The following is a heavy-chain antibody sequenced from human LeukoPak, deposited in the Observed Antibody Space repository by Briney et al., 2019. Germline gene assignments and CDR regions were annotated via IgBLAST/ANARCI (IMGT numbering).Heavy chain of an antibody. Sequence: ASVTVSCKASGYTFIDYYIHWVRQAPGEGLEWMGWINPNSGGTNYAQKFQGSVTMTRDTSISTAYMELTRLNSDDTAVYYCAKNMGYGDYWYFDLWGRGTLVTVSP. CDR3: AKNMGYGDYWYFDL. D-gene: IGHD4-17*01. J-gene: IGHJ2*01. V-gene: IGHV1-2*02. CDR1: GYTFIDYY. CDR2: INPNSGGT.